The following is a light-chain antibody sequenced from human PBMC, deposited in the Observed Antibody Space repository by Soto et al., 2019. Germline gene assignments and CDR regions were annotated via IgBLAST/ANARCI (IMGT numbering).Light chain of an antibody. CDR2: GAS. CDR3: QHYNSYGT. Sequence: EIVLTQSPGTLSLSPWERATLSCRASQSVSNNYLAWYQQKPGQAPRLLIYGASNRATGIPDRFSGSGSGTEFTLTISILQPDDFATYYCQHYNSYGTFGQGTKVDIK. V-gene: IGKV3-20*01. CDR1: QSVSNNY. J-gene: IGKJ1*01.